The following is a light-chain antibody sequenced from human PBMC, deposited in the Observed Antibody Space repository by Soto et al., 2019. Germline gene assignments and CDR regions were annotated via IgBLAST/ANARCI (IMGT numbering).Light chain of an antibody. J-gene: IGKJ4*01. V-gene: IGKV3-15*01. Sequence: EIVVTQSPATLSVSPGERATLSCMASQSVSSNFAWYQQKPGQAPRLLIYDASTRATGIPARFSGSGSGTEFTLTISSLQSEDFAGYYCQHYANWPLTFGGGTKVDI. CDR3: QHYANWPLT. CDR1: QSVSSN. CDR2: DAS.